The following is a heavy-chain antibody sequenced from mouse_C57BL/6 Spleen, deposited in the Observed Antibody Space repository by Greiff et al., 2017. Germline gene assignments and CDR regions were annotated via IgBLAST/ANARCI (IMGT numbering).Heavy chain of an antibody. Sequence: EVKLQESGPELVKPGASVKIPCKASGYTFTDYNMDWVKQSHGKSLEWIGDINPNNGGTIYNQKFKGKATWTVDKSSSTAYMELRSLTSEDTAVYYCARTTDYLFAYWGQGTLVTVSA. CDR3: ARTTDYLFAY. CDR2: INPNNGGT. CDR1: GYTFTDYN. J-gene: IGHJ3*01. D-gene: IGHD2-4*01. V-gene: IGHV1-18*01.